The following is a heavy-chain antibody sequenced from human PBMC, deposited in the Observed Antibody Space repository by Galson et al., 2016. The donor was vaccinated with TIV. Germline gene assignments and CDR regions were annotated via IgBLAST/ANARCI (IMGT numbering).Heavy chain of an antibody. D-gene: IGHD1-26*01. CDR2: ISYSGSAK. Sequence: RLSCAASGFTLSDYYMTWIRQAPGKGLEWLSHISYSGSAKYDADSMKGRLTMSRDIDKNSMYLGMSSLRAEDPAVYYCARYSGKSYALEVWGQGTAVTVSS. CDR3: ARYSGKSYALEV. V-gene: IGHV3-11*01. CDR1: GFTLSDYY. J-gene: IGHJ6*02.